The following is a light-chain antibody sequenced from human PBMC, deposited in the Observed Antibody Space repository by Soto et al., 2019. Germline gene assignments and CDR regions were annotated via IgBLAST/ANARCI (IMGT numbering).Light chain of an antibody. V-gene: IGLV2-14*03. CDR2: DVS. Sequence: QSALTQPASVSGSPGQSITISCTGTSSDVGAYKYVSWYQQHADKAPKLLIYDVSSRSSGISDRFSGSKSGNTASLTIIGLQADDEADYYCSSYAGTSIPYVVFGGGTKLTVL. J-gene: IGLJ2*01. CDR1: SSDVGAYKY. CDR3: SSYAGTSIPYVV.